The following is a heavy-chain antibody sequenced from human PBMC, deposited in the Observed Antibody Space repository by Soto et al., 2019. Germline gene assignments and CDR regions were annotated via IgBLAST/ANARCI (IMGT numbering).Heavy chain of an antibody. Sequence: PGGSLRLSCEVSGFTFSMYSMSWFRQAPGKGLEWVSAISGSGGSTYYADSVKGRFTISRDNSKNTLYLQMNSLRAEDTAVYYCAKDGRPGSGWYDYWGQGTLVTVSS. V-gene: IGHV3-23*01. CDR1: GFTFSMYS. J-gene: IGHJ4*02. CDR2: ISGSGGST. CDR3: AKDGRPGSGWYDY. D-gene: IGHD6-19*01.